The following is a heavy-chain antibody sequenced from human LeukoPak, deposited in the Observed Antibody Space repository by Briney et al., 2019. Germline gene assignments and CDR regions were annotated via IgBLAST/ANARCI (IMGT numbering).Heavy chain of an antibody. CDR3: ANLQLVGPYYFDY. CDR2: ISGSGGST. V-gene: IGHV3-23*01. J-gene: IGHJ4*02. CDR1: GLPFSSYW. D-gene: IGHD6-6*01. Sequence: PGGSLRLSCAASGLPFSSYWMSCVRQAPGKGLEWVSAISGSGGSTYYADSVKGRFTISRDNSKNTLYLQMNSLRAEDTAVYYCANLQLVGPYYFDYWGQGTLVTVSS.